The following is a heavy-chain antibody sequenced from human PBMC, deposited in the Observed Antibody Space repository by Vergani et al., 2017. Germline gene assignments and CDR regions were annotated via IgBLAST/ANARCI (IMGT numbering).Heavy chain of an antibody. D-gene: IGHD4-17*01. V-gene: IGHV1-18*01. J-gene: IGHJ5*02. CDR3: ARDRLTTVTTNPINWFDP. Sequence: QVQLVQSGAEVKKPGASVKVSCKASGYTFTSYGISWVRQAPGQGLEWMGWISAYNGNTNYAQKLQGRVTMTTDTSTSTAYMELRSLRSDDTAVYYCARDRLTTVTTNPINWFDPWGQGTLVTVSS. CDR1: GYTFTSYG. CDR2: ISAYNGNT.